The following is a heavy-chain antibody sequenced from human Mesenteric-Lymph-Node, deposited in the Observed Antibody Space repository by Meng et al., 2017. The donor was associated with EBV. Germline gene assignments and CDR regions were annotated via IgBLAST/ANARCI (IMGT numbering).Heavy chain of an antibody. D-gene: IGHD3-16*02. CDR1: GGTFSSYA. CDR3: ARVQYDYVWGSYRQYYFDY. V-gene: IGHV1-69*01. Sequence: QGQLGQSGAEVKKPGSSVKVSCKASGGTFSSYAISWVRQAPGQGLEWMGGIIPIFGTANYAQKFQGRVTITADESTSTAYMELSSLRSEDTAVYYCARVQYDYVWGSYRQYYFDYWGQGTLVTVSS. J-gene: IGHJ4*02. CDR2: IIPIFGTA.